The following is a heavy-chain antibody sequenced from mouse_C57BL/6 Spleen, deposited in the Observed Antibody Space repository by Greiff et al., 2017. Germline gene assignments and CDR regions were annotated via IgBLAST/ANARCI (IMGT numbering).Heavy chain of an antibody. CDR1: GFSLTSYG. V-gene: IGHV2-5*01. D-gene: IGHD1-1*01. CDR2: IWRGGST. CDR3: AKKYDYGSSYEYFDV. Sequence: QVQLKESGPGLVQPSQSLSITCTVSGFSLTSYGVHWVRQSPGKGLEWLGVIWRGGSTDYNAAFMSRLSITKDNSKSQVFFKMNSLQADDTAIYYCAKKYDYGSSYEYFDVWGTGTTVTVSS. J-gene: IGHJ1*03.